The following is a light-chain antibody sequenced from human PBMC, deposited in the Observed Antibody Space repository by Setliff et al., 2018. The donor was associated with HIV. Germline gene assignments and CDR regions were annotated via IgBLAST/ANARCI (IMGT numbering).Light chain of an antibody. CDR2: RND. CDR3: ASWDDSLSGWV. V-gene: IGLV1-47*01. Sequence: QSALTQPPSASGTPGQTVTISCSGSTSSIGANTVYWYQHLPGTAPKLVIYRNDQRPPGAPDRFSGSKSGTSASLAISGLRSEDEADYYCASWDDSLSGWVFGGGT. J-gene: IGLJ3*02. CDR1: TSSIGANT.